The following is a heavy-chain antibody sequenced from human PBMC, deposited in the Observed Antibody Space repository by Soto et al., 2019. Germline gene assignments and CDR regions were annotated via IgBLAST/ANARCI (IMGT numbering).Heavy chain of an antibody. D-gene: IGHD1-1*01. CDR3: AGDLCTRQLEY. V-gene: IGHV3-33*01. Sequence: QVQLVESGGGVVQPGGSLRLSCAASGFTFTTYGIHWVRQAPGKGLDWVAMIWHDGSVEHYADSVKGRFTVSRDDSKNMVFLQMDGLRDDDTAVCYGAGDLCTRQLEYWGQGTLVTVSS. J-gene: IGHJ4*02. CDR1: GFTFTTYG. CDR2: IWHDGSVE.